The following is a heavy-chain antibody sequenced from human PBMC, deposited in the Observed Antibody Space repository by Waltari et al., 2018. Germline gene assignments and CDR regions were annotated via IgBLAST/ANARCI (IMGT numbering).Heavy chain of an antibody. J-gene: IGHJ6*02. CDR3: ARVSRRTYRSPVPGRHYYYGMDV. CDR1: GFTFSSFW. V-gene: IGHV3-74*03. CDR2: ISTDDSDT. D-gene: IGHD1-1*01. Sequence: EEQLVESGGGLVQPGDSLRLSCAASGFTFSSFWMNWVRQAPGKGPLWVSCISTDDSDTTYADSVKGRFTISRDNARNTLYLQMNRLRAEDTAVYFCARVSRRTYRSPVPGRHYYYGMDVWGQGTTVTVSS.